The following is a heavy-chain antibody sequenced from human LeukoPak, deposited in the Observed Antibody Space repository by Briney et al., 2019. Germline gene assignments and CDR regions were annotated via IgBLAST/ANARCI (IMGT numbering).Heavy chain of an antibody. Sequence: GGSLRLFCAASGFTFSSYEMNWVRQAPGKGLEWVSYISSRGSTIYYADSVKGRFTISRDKAKNSMYLQRNSLTAEDTAVYYCAKTMVVTYAFDIWGQGTMVTVSS. D-gene: IGHD4-23*01. CDR1: GFTFSSYE. V-gene: IGHV3-48*03. CDR2: ISSRGSTI. J-gene: IGHJ3*02. CDR3: AKTMVVTYAFDI.